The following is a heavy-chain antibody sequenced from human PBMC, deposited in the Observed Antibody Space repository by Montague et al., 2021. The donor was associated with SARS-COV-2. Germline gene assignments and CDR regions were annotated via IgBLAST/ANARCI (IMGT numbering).Heavy chain of an antibody. V-gene: IGHV4-59*01. Sequence: SETLSLTCAVSGDSIRSYYWNWIRQPPGKGLEWVGFVYHNEDTKYNPSLKSRLTISVDTSKNQFSLKLSSVTAADTAVYYCARVGPYGDPDCNFYYMDVWGKGTTVTVSS. J-gene: IGHJ6*03. CDR2: VYHNEDT. D-gene: IGHD4-17*01. CDR1: GDSIRSYY. CDR3: ARVGPYGDPDCNFYYMDV.